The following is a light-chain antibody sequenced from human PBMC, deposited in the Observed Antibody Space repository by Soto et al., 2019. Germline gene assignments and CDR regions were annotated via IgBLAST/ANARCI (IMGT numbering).Light chain of an antibody. Sequence: IVLTQSPGTLSLSPGESVTLSCRAAQSVSRTFLAWYQQKPGQAPKLLIYGTSSRASGTPDRFSGSGSGTDFTLSISRLEPEDFAVYYCHHYGNSVYTFGQGTNLEMK. J-gene: IGKJ2*01. CDR1: QSVSRTF. CDR2: GTS. CDR3: HHYGNSVYT. V-gene: IGKV3-20*01.